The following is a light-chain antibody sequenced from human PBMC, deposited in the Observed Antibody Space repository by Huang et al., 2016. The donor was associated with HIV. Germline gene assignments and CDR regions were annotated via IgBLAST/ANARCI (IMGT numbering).Light chain of an antibody. CDR2: ATS. V-gene: IGKV3-15*01. CDR3: QQYESWPPLT. J-gene: IGKJ4*01. CDR1: QSVRDK. Sequence: EIVMTQSPDTLSVSPGERATLSCRASQSVRDKLAWYQQKPGQAPRLLLHATSTRAAGVPARCSGSGSGTEFTLTSSSMQSEDGGVYYCQQYESWPPLTFGGGTKVEIK.